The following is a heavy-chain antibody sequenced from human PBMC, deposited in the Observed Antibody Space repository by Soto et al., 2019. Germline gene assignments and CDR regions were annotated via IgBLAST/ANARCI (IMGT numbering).Heavy chain of an antibody. CDR1: GFTFSSYS. CDR2: ISSSSTTI. Sequence: GGSLRLSCVVTGFTFSSYSMNWVRQAPGKGLEWVSHISSSSTTIYYADSVKGRFTISRDNAKNTLYLQMSSLRAEDTAVYYCAPGGSGSFSYWGQGTLVTVSS. J-gene: IGHJ4*02. CDR3: APGGSGSFSY. D-gene: IGHD1-26*01. V-gene: IGHV3-48*01.